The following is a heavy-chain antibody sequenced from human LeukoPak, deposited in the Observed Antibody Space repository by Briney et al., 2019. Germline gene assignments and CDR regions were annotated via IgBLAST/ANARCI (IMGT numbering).Heavy chain of an antibody. CDR2: INSDGSST. CDR1: GFTFSNYW. V-gene: IGHV3-74*01. D-gene: IGHD6-19*01. Sequence: SGGSLGLSCAASGFTFSNYWIHWVRQAPGKGLVWVSRINSDGSSTTYADSVKGRFTISRDNAKNTLYLQMNSLRAEDTAVYYCSRVLSGWYFDFWGQGTLVTVSS. CDR3: SRVLSGWYFDF. J-gene: IGHJ4*02.